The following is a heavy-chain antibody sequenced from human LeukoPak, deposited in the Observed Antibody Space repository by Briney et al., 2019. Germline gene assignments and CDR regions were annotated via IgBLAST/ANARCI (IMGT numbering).Heavy chain of an antibody. CDR1: GFTFSSYA. J-gene: IGHJ4*02. D-gene: IGHD4-17*01. V-gene: IGHV3-23*01. CDR3: AKAPYGDYVFDY. Sequence: QPGGSLRLSCAASGFTFSSYAMSWVRQAPGKGLEWVSSISGSGGTTHYADSVKGRLTISRDNSKNSLFLQMNSLRAEDTAVYYCAKAPYGDYVFDYWGQGTLVTVSS. CDR2: ISGSGGTT.